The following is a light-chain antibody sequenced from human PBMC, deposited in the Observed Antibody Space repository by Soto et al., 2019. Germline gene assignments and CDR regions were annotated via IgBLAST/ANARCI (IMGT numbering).Light chain of an antibody. CDR1: KLGNKF. CDR3: QAWHSSTGV. Sequence: SSELTQPPSVSVSPGQTASITCSGDKLGNKFASWYQQKSGQSPVLVIYEDNKRPSGIPERFSGSNSGNTATLTISGTQAMDEADYYCQAWHSSTGVFGGGTKLTVL. J-gene: IGLJ2*01. CDR2: EDN. V-gene: IGLV3-1*01.